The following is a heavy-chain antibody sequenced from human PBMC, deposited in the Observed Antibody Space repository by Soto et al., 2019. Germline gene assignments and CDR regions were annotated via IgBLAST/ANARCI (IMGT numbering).Heavy chain of an antibody. CDR1: GYTFTSYY. CDR3: ATESPGQWLVPDFDY. Sequence: GASVKVSCKASGYTFTSYYMHWVRQAPGQGLEWMGIINPSGGSTSYAQKFQGRVTMTRDTSTSTVYMELSSLRSEDTAVYYCATESPGQWLVPDFDYWGQGTLVTVSS. CDR2: INPSGGST. D-gene: IGHD6-19*01. J-gene: IGHJ4*02. V-gene: IGHV1-46*01.